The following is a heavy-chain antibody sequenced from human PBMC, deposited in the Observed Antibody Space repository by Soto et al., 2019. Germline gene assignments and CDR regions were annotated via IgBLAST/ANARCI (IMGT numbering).Heavy chain of an antibody. J-gene: IGHJ5*01. Sequence: ASVKVSCQASGYTSADFGISWVRQAPGQGLEWMGWVNGNNGASNPAPKVQGRITMTLDTATGVSYMALRSLRSDDTAIYYCVRDQKYFRVNGNWFDSWGQGTLVTVSS. CDR2: VNGNNGAS. CDR1: GYTSADFG. D-gene: IGHD2-2*01. V-gene: IGHV1-18*04. CDR3: VRDQKYFRVNGNWFDS.